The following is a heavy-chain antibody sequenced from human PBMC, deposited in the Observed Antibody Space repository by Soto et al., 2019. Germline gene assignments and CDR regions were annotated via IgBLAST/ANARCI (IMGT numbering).Heavy chain of an antibody. V-gene: IGHV4-59*01. CDR3: AGVGPGTGYYFDS. CDR2: THYIGST. D-gene: IGHD2-8*02. CDR1: GGSISSYY. Sequence: PSETLSLTCTVSGGSISSYYWSWIRQAPGKGLEWIGYTHYIGSTNYNPSFKSRATTSVDTSKSQFSLKLSSVTAADTAVYYCAGVGPGTGYYFDSWGQGTLVTVSS. J-gene: IGHJ4*02.